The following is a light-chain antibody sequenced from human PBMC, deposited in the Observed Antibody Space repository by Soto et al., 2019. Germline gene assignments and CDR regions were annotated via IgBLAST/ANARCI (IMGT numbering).Light chain of an antibody. CDR2: GAS. V-gene: IGKV3-15*01. J-gene: IGKJ4*01. CDR3: QHYNNWVGT. Sequence: EIVMTQSPATLSGSPGDTATLSCRASQSVSSSYLAWYQQKPGQAPRLLIYGASTRATGIPARFSGSGSGTEFTLTISSLQSEDFTVYYCQHYNNWVGTFGGGTKVDIK. CDR1: QSVSSSY.